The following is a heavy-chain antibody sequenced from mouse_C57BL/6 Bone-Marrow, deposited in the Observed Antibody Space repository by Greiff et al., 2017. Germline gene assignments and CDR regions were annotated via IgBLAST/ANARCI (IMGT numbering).Heavy chain of an antibody. CDR2: IDPSDSET. CDR1: GYTFTSYW. Sequence: QVQLQQPGAELVRPGSSVKLSCKASGYTFTSYWMHWVKQRPIQGLEWIGNIDPSDSETHYNQKFKDKATLTVDKSSSTAYMQLSSLTSEDSAVYYCARFTTVVPYWYFDVWGTGTTVTVSS. V-gene: IGHV1-52*01. CDR3: ARFTTVVPYWYFDV. J-gene: IGHJ1*03. D-gene: IGHD1-1*01.